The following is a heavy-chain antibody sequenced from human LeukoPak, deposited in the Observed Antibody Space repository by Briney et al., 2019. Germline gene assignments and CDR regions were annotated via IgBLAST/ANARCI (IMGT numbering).Heavy chain of an antibody. D-gene: IGHD1-1*01. CDR3: ARESYTTGGDY. J-gene: IGHJ4*02. V-gene: IGHV1-18*01. CDR1: GYTFTRYG. CDR2: ISAYNGNA. Sequence: ASVKVSRMASGYTFTRYGFSWVRQAPGQGLGWMGWISAYNGNANYVQRLQGRVTLTTDTYTTTAYMELRSLTSDDTAVYYCARESYTTGGDYWVQGTLVTVSS.